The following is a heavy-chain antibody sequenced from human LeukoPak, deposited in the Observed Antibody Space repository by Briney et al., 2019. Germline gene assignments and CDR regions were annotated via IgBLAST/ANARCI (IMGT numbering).Heavy chain of an antibody. CDR3: AKDRYGDYANWYFDY. J-gene: IGHJ4*02. V-gene: IGHV3-30*18. Sequence: PGGSLRLSCAASGFTFSSYWMSWVRQAPGKGLEWVAVISYDGSNKYYADSVKGRFTISRDNSKNTLYLQMNSLRAEDTAVYYCAKDRYGDYANWYFDYWGQGTLVTVSS. CDR2: ISYDGSNK. CDR1: GFTFSSYW. D-gene: IGHD4-17*01.